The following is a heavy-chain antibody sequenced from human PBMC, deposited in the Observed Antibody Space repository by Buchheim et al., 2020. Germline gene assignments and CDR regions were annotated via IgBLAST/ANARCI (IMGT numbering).Heavy chain of an antibody. CDR3: ARGRPYYYGSGSYYNDYYFDY. Sequence: QVQLVQSGAEVKKPGASVKVSCKASGYTFTGYYMHWVRQAPGQGLEWMGWINPNSGGTKYAQKFQGWVTMTRATSISTAYMELSRLRSDDTAVYYCARGRPYYYGSGSYYNDYYFDYWGQGTL. J-gene: IGHJ4*02. D-gene: IGHD3-10*01. CDR1: GYTFTGYY. V-gene: IGHV1-2*04. CDR2: INPNSGGT.